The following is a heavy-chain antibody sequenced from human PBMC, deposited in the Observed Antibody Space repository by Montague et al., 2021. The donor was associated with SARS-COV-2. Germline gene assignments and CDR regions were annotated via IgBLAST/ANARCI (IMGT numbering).Heavy chain of an antibody. V-gene: IGHV3-9*01. J-gene: IGHJ4*02. D-gene: IGHD3-22*01. Sequence: SLRLSCAASGFTFGDYAMHWVRQAPGKGLEWVSGISWNSGSIGYADSVKGRFTISRDNAKNTLYLQMNSLRAKDTAVYYCARDGEIVAVGYYFDSWGQGTLVTASS. CDR2: ISWNSGSI. CDR1: GFTFGDYA. CDR3: ARDGEIVAVGYYFDS.